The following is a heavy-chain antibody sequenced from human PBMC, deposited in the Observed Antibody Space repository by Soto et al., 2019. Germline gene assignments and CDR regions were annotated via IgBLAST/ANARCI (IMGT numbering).Heavy chain of an antibody. CDR1: GFTFSSYG. J-gene: IGHJ4*02. CDR2: ISYDGSNK. Sequence: GGSLRLSCAASGFTFSSYGMHWVRQAPGKGLEWVSVISYDGSNKYYADSVKGRLTISRDNSKNTLYLQMNSLRAEDTAVYYCAKDLIKAVAGPIDYWGQGTLVTVSS. D-gene: IGHD6-19*01. V-gene: IGHV3-30*18. CDR3: AKDLIKAVAGPIDY.